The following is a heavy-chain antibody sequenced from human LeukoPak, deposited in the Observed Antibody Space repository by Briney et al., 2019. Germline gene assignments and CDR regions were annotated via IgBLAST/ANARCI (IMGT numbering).Heavy chain of an antibody. CDR1: GFTFNHYA. D-gene: IGHD6-13*01. CDR3: ARHREGSSSLSSYSHYGMDV. J-gene: IGHJ6*02. CDR2: INHLGHT. V-gene: IGHV3-23*05. Sequence: PGGSLRLSCAASGFTFNHYAMSWVRQAPGKGLEWVSGINHLGHTFYGDSVKGRFTISRDNTKDSLYLQMNNVRAGDTAIYFCARHREGSSSLSSYSHYGMDVWGQGTTVTVSS.